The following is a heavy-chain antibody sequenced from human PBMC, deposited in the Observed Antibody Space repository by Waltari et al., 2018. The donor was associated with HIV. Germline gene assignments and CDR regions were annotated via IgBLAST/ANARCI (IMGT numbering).Heavy chain of an antibody. CDR3: ARHVEYDSSGYPPYYFDY. J-gene: IGHJ4*02. CDR2: IYYSGST. CDR1: GGSISSSSYY. D-gene: IGHD3-22*01. Sequence: QLQLQESGPGLVKPSETLSLTCTVSGGSISSSSYYWGWIRQPPGKGLEWIGSIYYSGSTYYSPSLKSRVTISGDTSKNQFSLKLSSVTAADTAVYYCARHVEYDSSGYPPYYFDYWGQGTLVTVSS. V-gene: IGHV4-39*01.